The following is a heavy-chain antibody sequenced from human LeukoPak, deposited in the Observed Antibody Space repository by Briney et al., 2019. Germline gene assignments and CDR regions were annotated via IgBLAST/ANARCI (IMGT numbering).Heavy chain of an antibody. CDR1: GYTFTGYY. D-gene: IGHD3-22*01. CDR2: INPNSGGT. Sequence: ASVKVSCKASGYTFTGYYMHWVRQAPGQGLEWMGWINPNSGGTNYAQKFQGRVTMTRDTSISTAYMELRSLRSDDTAVYYCARDRMIVVVIPKTDAFDIWGQGTMVTVSS. CDR3: ARDRMIVVVIPKTDAFDI. J-gene: IGHJ3*02. V-gene: IGHV1-2*02.